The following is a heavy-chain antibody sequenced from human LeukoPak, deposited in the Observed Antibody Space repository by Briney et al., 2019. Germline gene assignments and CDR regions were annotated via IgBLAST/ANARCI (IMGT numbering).Heavy chain of an antibody. J-gene: IGHJ6*03. CDR2: IYYSGTT. D-gene: IGHD3-10*01. V-gene: IGHV4-59*01. Sequence: SETLSLTCTVSGGSISSYYWSWIRQPPGKGLEWIGYIYYSGTTNYNPSLESRVTISVDTSKNQFSLKLSSVTAADTAVYYCARGGSGSYTIFYYYYYMDVWGKGTTVTISS. CDR3: ARGGSGSYTIFYYYYYMDV. CDR1: GGSISSYY.